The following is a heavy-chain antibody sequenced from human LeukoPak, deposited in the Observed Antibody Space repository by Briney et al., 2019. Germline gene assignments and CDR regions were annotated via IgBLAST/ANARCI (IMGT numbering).Heavy chain of an antibody. CDR3: AKIWLGRRRIVDLVSTGETDY. Sequence: PGGSLRLSCEASGFTFNTYGMHWVRRAPGKGLEWVAFIRYDGTNKYYADSVKGRFTISRDNSKNTLFLQMNGLRAEDAAVYYCAKIWLGRRRIVDLVSTGETDYWGQGTLVSVSS. CDR2: IRYDGTNK. J-gene: IGHJ4*02. D-gene: IGHD5/OR15-5a*01. CDR1: GFTFNTYG. V-gene: IGHV3-30*02.